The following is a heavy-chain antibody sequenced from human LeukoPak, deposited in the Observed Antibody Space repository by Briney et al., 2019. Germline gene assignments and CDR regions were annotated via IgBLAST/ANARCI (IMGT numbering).Heavy chain of an antibody. D-gene: IGHD3-10*01. CDR1: GFTFSSYA. J-gene: IGHJ4*02. CDR3: AKAGHYGSGSYYSDY. Sequence: GGSLRLSCAASGFTFSSYAMSWVRQAPGKGLEWVSAISGSGGSTYYADSVKGRFTVSRDNSKNTLYLQMSSPRAGDTAVYYCAKAGHYGSGSYYSDYWGRGTLVTVSP. V-gene: IGHV3-23*01. CDR2: ISGSGGST.